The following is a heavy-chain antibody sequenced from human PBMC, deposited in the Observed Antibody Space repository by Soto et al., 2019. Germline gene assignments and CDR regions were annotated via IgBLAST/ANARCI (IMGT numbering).Heavy chain of an antibody. Sequence: QVRLQESGPGLVKPSETLSLICTVSGGSINSPSYYWEWIRQTPGGGLEWIGRVFFSGGSDSNSSLKHPATLSVDTSKNQFSPNLTSVTAADPAFHYCARTPPVDTDHGDSYFYHWGQGTSVIVSP. V-gene: IGHV4-39*01. CDR2: VFFSGGS. D-gene: IGHD4-17*01. J-gene: IGHJ4*02. CDR1: GGSINSPSYY. CDR3: ARTPPVDTDHGDSYFYH.